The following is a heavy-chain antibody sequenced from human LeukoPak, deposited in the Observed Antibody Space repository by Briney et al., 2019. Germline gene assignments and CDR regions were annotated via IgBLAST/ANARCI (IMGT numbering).Heavy chain of an antibody. J-gene: IGHJ3*02. V-gene: IGHV1-3*01. Sequence: ASVKVSCKASGYTFTSYAMHWVRQAPGQRLEWMGWINAGNGNTKYSQKFQGRVTITRDASASTAYMELSSLRSEDTAVYYCARASVDDAFDIWGQGTMVTVSS. D-gene: IGHD5-12*01. CDR1: GYTFTSYA. CDR2: INAGNGNT. CDR3: ARASVDDAFDI.